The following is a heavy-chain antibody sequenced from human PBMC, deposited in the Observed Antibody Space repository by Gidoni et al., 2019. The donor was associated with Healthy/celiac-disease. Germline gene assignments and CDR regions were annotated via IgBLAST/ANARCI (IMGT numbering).Heavy chain of an antibody. CDR1: VFSLSNARMG. J-gene: IGHJ3*02. CDR3: ARIVGPPSYYDILTGYYNPDAFDI. V-gene: IGHV2-26*01. CDR2: IFSNDEK. D-gene: IGHD3-9*01. Sequence: QVTLKESGPVLVKPTETLTLTCTVSVFSLSNARMGVSWFRQPPGKALEWLAHIFSNDEKSYSTSLKSRLTISKDTSKSQVVLTMTNMDPVDTATYYCARIVGPPSYYDILTGYYNPDAFDIWGQGTMVTVSS.